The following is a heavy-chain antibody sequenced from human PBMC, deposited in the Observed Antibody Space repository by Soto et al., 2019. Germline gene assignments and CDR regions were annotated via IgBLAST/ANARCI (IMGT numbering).Heavy chain of an antibody. CDR2: ISGSGGST. CDR1: GFTFSSYA. V-gene: IGHV3-23*01. D-gene: IGHD3-9*01. Sequence: VSLLLYCAASGFTFSSYAMSWVRQAPGKGLEWVSAISGSGGSTYYADSVKGRFTISRDNSKNTLYLQMNSLRAEDTAVYYCAKFVYYDILTGYSRAGYFDYWGQGTLVTVSS. J-gene: IGHJ4*02. CDR3: AKFVYYDILTGYSRAGYFDY.